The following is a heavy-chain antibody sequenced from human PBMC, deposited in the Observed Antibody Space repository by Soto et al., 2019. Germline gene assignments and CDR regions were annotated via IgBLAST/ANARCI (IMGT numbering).Heavy chain of an antibody. CDR1: GFTFSDHY. V-gene: IGHV3-72*01. J-gene: IGHJ6*02. Sequence: EVQLVESGGGLVQPGGSLRLSCAASGFTFSDHYMDWVRQAPGKGLEWVGRTRNKANSYTTDYAASVKGRFTNSRDDSKNSLFLQMNSLKTEDTAVYYWARGKGYYYYGMDVWGQGTTVTVSS. CDR3: ARGKGYYYYGMDV. CDR2: TRNKANSYTT.